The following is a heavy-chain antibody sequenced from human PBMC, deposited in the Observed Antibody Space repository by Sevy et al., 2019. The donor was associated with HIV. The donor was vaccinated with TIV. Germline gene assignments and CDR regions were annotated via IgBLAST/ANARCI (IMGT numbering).Heavy chain of an antibody. D-gene: IGHD2-2*01. J-gene: IGHJ4*02. CDR3: ARDFGIVEVPAARGQDS. CDR1: GYTFTGYH. CDR2: INPNSGGT. V-gene: IGHV1-2*02. Sequence: ASVKVSCKASGYTFTGYHMHWVRQAPGQGLEWMGWINPNSGGTNYAQKFQGRVTMTRDTSISTAYMELSRLRSDDTAEYYCARDFGIVEVPAARGQDSWGQGTLVTVSS.